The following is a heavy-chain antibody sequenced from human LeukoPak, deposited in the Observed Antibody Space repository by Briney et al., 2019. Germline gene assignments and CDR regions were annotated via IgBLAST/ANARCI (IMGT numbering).Heavy chain of an antibody. D-gene: IGHD3-10*01. CDR3: STGSGHAFDI. CDR1: GFTFSSYW. V-gene: IGHV3-74*01. J-gene: IGHJ3*02. CDR2: INSDGSST. Sequence: GGSLRLSCAASGFTFSSYWMRWVLQVPGKGLLWVSRINSDGSSTSYADSVKGRFTISRDNAKNTLYVQMNSLRAEDTAVYYCSTGSGHAFDIWGRGTMVTVSS.